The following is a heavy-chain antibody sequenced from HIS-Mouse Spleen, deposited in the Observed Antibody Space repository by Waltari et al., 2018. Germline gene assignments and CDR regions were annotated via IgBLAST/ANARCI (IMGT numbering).Heavy chain of an antibody. Sequence: QLQLQESGPGLVKPSETLSLTCTVSGGSISSISYYWRWIRQPPGKGLEWIGSIYYSGSTYYNPSLKSRVTISVDTSKNQFSLKLSSVTAADTAVYYCAREIPYSSSWYDWYFDLWGRGTLVTVSS. CDR2: IYYSGST. D-gene: IGHD6-13*01. CDR1: GGSISSISYY. CDR3: AREIPYSSSWYDWYFDL. J-gene: IGHJ2*01. V-gene: IGHV4-39*07.